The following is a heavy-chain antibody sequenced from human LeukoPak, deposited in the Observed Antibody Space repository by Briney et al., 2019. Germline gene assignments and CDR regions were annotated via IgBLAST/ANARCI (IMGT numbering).Heavy chain of an antibody. D-gene: IGHD1-26*01. V-gene: IGHV4-59*08. CDR2: LYYSGST. Sequence: PSETLSLTCSVSGGPISSYYWSWLRQPPGEGLVWFGYLYYSGSTNYNPSHKRRVTISVDTSKNQFSLKLSSGTAADTAVYYCARHTVGATYNWFDPWGQGTLVTVSS. J-gene: IGHJ5*02. CDR3: ARHTVGATYNWFDP. CDR1: GGPISSYY.